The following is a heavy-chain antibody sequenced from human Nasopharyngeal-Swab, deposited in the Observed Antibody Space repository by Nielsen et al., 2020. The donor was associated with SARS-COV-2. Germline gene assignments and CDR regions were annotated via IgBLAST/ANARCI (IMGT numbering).Heavy chain of an antibody. J-gene: IGHJ4*02. V-gene: IGHV4-39*01. CDR1: GGSISSSTYY. D-gene: IGHD6-13*01. CDR2: IYYGGST. CDR3: ATLSSSWYEYYFDY. Sequence: GSLRLSCTVSGGSISSSTYYWAWIRQPPGKGLEWIGSIYYGGSTYYNPSLKSRVTISVDMSKNQFSLKLSSVTAADTAVYYCATLSSSWYEYYFDYWGQGTLVTVSS.